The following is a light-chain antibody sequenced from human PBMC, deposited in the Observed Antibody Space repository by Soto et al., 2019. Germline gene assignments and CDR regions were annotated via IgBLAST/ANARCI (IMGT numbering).Light chain of an antibody. Sequence: QSVLTQPRSVSGSPGQSVTISCTGTSSDVGGYNYVSWYQQHPGKAPKLMIYDVSKRPSGVPDRFSGSKSVNTASLTISGLQAEDEADYYCCSYAGSYTFSYVFGTGTRSPS. CDR2: DVS. J-gene: IGLJ1*01. CDR1: SSDVGGYNY. CDR3: CSYAGSYTFSYV. V-gene: IGLV2-11*01.